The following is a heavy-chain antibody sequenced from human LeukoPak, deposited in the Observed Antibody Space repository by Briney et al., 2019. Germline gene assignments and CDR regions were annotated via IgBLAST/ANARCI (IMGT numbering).Heavy chain of an antibody. CDR2: INPNSGGT. CDR3: ARDSRSDYYDSSGYYLFDY. CDR1: GYTFTGYY. D-gene: IGHD3-22*01. Sequence: GASVKVSCKASGYTFTGYYMHWVRQAPGQGLEWMGWINPNSGGTNYAQKFQGRVTMTRDTSISTAYMDLSRLRSDDTAVYYCARDSRSDYYDSSGYYLFDYWGQGTLVTVSS. J-gene: IGHJ4*02. V-gene: IGHV1-2*02.